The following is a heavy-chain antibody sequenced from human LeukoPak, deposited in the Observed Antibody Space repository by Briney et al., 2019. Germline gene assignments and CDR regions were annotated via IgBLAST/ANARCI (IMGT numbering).Heavy chain of an antibody. CDR3: ARGILEQWLVGGPGDY. V-gene: IGHV3-23*01. J-gene: IGHJ4*02. CDR2: ISGSGGST. CDR1: GFTFSSYA. Sequence: PGGSLRLSCAASGFTFSSYALTWVRQAPGKGLEWVSTISGSGGSTYYADSVKGRFTISRDNSKNTLYLQMNSLRAEDTAVYYCARGILEQWLVGGPGDYWGQGTLVTVSS. D-gene: IGHD6-19*01.